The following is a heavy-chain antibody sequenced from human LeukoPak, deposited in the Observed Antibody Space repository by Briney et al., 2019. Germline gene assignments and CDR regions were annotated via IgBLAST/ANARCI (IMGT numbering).Heavy chain of an antibody. CDR1: GFTFSSYA. CDR3: TRAGVAYCSSTSCYHDWFDP. D-gene: IGHD2-2*01. CDR2: IRSKAYGGTT. J-gene: IGHJ5*02. Sequence: TGGSLRLSCAASGFTFSSYAMSWFRQAPGKGLEWVGFIRSKAYGGTTEYAASVKGRFTISRDDSKSIAYLQMNSLKTEDTAVYYCTRAGVAYCSSTSCYHDWFDPWGQGTLVTVSS. V-gene: IGHV3-49*03.